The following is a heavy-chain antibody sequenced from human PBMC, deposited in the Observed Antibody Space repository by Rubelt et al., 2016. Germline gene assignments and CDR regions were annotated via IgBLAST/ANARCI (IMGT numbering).Heavy chain of an antibody. D-gene: IGHD3-22*01. J-gene: IGHJ4*02. CDR2: IIPILGIA. CDR3: ARGMDSSGYGDY. V-gene: IGHV1-69*04. CDR1: GGTFSSYA. Sequence: QVQLVQSGAEVKKPGASVKVSCKASGGTFSSYAISWVRQAPGQGLEWMGRIIPILGIANYAQKFQGRVTITADKSTSTAYMELSSLRSEDTAVYYCARGMDSSGYGDYWGQGTLVTVSS.